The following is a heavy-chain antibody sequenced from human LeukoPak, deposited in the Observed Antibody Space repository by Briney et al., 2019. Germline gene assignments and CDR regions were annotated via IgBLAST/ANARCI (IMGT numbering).Heavy chain of an antibody. V-gene: IGHV1-18*01. CDR2: ISAYNGNT. CDR3: ARGHWYSSSWYYYYYYMDV. CDR1: GYTFTSYG. Sequence: GASVKVSCKASGYTFTSYGISWVRQAPGQGLEWMGWISAYNGNTNYAQKLQGRVTMTTDTSTSTAYMELRSLRSDDTAVYYCARGHWYSSSWYYYYYYMDVWGKGTTVTISS. D-gene: IGHD6-13*01. J-gene: IGHJ6*03.